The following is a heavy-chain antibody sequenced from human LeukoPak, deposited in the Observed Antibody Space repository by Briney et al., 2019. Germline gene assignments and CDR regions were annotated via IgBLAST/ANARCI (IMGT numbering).Heavy chain of an antibody. CDR2: ITTSGGST. D-gene: IGHD2-2*01. CDR3: ASVVVPQYYYYGMDV. CDR1: GFAFSSYA. V-gene: IGHV3-23*01. J-gene: IGHJ6*02. Sequence: GGSLRLSCAASGFAFSSYAMSWVRQAPGKGLEWVSTITTSGGSTYYADSVKGRFTISRDNSKNTLYLQMNSLRAEDTAVYYCASVVVPQYYYYGMDVWGQGTTVTVSS.